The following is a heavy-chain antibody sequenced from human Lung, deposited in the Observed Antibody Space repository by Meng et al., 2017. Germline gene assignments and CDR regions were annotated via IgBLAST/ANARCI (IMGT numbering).Heavy chain of an antibody. Sequence: QVQLQESGPGLVKPSQTLSLTCTVSGGSISSGTYYWGWIRQLPGKGLEWIAYIHYSGSTYHSPSLKSRVTISVDTSKNQLSLKLSSMTAADTAVYYCARYVFDSSSLYSNWFDPWGQGTLVTVSS. CDR1: GGSISSGTYY. V-gene: IGHV4-31*03. J-gene: IGHJ5*02. D-gene: IGHD3-22*01. CDR3: ARYVFDSSSLYSNWFDP. CDR2: IHYSGST.